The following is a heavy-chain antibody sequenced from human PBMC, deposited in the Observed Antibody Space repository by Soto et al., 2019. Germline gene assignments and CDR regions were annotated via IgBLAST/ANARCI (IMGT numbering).Heavy chain of an antibody. J-gene: IGHJ5*02. CDR3: SRSAQEGFEP. Sequence: PSETLSLTCAVSGGSIGTSAYYWGWIRQAPGKGVERTGSINHSGNTYLSPSLKDRVTMSVDTSKNSFSLKLRSATAADSGLYYCSRSAQEGFEPWGQGTLVTVSS. CDR1: GGSIGTSAYY. V-gene: IGHV4-39*01. CDR2: INHSGNT.